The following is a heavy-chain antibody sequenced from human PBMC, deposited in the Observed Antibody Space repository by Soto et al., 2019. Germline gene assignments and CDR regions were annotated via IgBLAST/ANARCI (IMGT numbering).Heavy chain of an antibody. V-gene: IGHV5-10-1*01. CDR2: IDPSDSYT. CDR1: GYSFTSYW. J-gene: IGHJ6*02. CDR3: ASSSLTIFGDYYYGMDV. Sequence: GESLKISCNGSGYSFTSYWISWVRQMPWKGLEWMGRIDPSDSYTNYSPSFQGHVTISADKSISTAYLQWSSLKASDTAMYYCASSSLTIFGDYYYGMDVWGQGTTVTVSS. D-gene: IGHD3-3*01.